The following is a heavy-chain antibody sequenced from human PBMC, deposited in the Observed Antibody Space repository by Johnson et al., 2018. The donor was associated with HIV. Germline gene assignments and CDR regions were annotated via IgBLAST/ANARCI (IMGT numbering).Heavy chain of an antibody. CDR1: GFTFDDYG. J-gene: IGHJ3*02. Sequence: VQLVESGGGVVQPGGSLRLSCAASGFTFDDYGMSWVRQAPGKGLEWVGFIRSKAYGGTTDYAASVKGRFSIARDDSKSIAYLQMNSLKTEDTAVYFCTRVLGAFDIWGQGTMVTVSS. V-gene: IGHV3-49*04. CDR2: IRSKAYGGTT. D-gene: IGHD6-6*01. CDR3: TRVLGAFDI.